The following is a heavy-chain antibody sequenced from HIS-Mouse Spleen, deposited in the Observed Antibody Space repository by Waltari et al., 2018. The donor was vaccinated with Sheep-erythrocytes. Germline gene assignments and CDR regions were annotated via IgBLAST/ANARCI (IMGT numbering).Heavy chain of an antibody. CDR2: IGDRGGN. V-gene: IGHV4-31*03. D-gene: IGHD7-27*01. J-gene: IGHJ4*02. CDR3: ARDRLGIFGY. CDR1: GGSISSGGYY. Sequence: QVQLQESGPGLVKPSQTLSLTCTVSGGSISSGGYYWSWIRQHPGKGLEWIGYIGDRGGNYYNPPLKSRVTISVDTSKNQFSLKLSSVTVADTAVYYCARDRLGIFGYWGQGTLVTVSS.